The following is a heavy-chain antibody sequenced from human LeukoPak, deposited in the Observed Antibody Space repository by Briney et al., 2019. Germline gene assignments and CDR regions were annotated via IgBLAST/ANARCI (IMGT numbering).Heavy chain of an antibody. CDR1: GYTLTELS. CDR2: FDPEDGET. CDR3: ATRLACSSTSCSSPHFDY. V-gene: IGHV1-24*01. Sequence: ASVKVSCKVSGYTLTELSMHWVRQAPGKGLEWMGGFDPEDGETIYAQKFQGRVTMTEDTSTDTAYMELSSLRSEDTAVYYCATRLACSSTSCSSPHFDYWGREPWSPSPQ. D-gene: IGHD2-2*01. J-gene: IGHJ4*02.